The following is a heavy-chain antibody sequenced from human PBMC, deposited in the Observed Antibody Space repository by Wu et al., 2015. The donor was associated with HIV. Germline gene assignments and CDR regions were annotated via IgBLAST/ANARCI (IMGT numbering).Heavy chain of an antibody. CDR2: IIPIFGTA. D-gene: IGHD2-2*01. Sequence: QVQLVQSGAEVKKPGSSVKVSCKASGGTFSSYAISWVRQAPGQGLEWMGGIIPIFGTANYAQKFQGRVTITTDESTSTAYMELSSLRSEDTAVYYCARVSLGGLGSSDNGMDVVGPRGPRSPSP. CDR3: ARVSLGGLGSSDNGMDV. V-gene: IGHV1-69*05. CDR1: GGTFSSYA. J-gene: IGHJ6*02.